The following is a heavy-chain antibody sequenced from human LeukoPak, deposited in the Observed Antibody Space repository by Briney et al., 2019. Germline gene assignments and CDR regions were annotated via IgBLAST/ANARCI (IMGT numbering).Heavy chain of an antibody. Sequence: PGGPLRLSCAASGFTFRNYAMSWIRQAPGEGLEWVSHISSSGNAIHYADSVKGRFTISRDNAKNSLYLQMNSLRAEDTAVYYCVTYSLAVAGADHWGQGTLVTVSS. D-gene: IGHD6-19*01. CDR3: VTYSLAVAGADH. J-gene: IGHJ5*02. CDR1: GFTFRNYA. CDR2: ISSSGNAI. V-gene: IGHV3-11*04.